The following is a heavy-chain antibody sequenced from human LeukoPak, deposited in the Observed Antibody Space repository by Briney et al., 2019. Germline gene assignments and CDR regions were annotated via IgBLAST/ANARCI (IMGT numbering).Heavy chain of an antibody. CDR3: ARDQYDTWSRRGNFDS. Sequence: GGSLRLSCAASGFTFSSYDMHWVRQATGKGLEWVSAIGTAGDTYYPGSVKGRFTISRENAKNSLYLQMNSLRAEDTAVFYCARDQYDTWSRRGNFDSWGQGTLVIVSS. D-gene: IGHD3-3*01. CDR1: GFTFSSYD. J-gene: IGHJ4*02. CDR2: IGTAGDT. V-gene: IGHV3-13*01.